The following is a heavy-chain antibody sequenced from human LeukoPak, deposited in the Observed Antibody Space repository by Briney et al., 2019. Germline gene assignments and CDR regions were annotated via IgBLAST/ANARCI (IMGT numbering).Heavy chain of an antibody. D-gene: IGHD3-3*01. CDR3: PRVEADFVY. Sequence: GASVTVSFKGSGYTFTVYYMHWVRQAPGQGREWIGWINPHSGGTNYAQKFQGSVPMPRQTSISTAYMELNRLRSGDTAVYYCPRVEADFVYWGEGALVTLSS. CDR1: GYTFTVYY. CDR2: INPHSGGT. V-gene: IGHV1-2*02. J-gene: IGHJ4*02.